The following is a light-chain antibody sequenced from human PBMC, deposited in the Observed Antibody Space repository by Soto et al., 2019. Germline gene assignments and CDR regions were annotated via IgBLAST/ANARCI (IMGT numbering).Light chain of an antibody. V-gene: IGLV2-14*01. CDR3: SSYTSSSTLV. Sequence: QSALTPPASVSGSPGPSITISCTGTSSDVGDYNYVSWYQQHPGKAPKVMIYDVSNRPSGVSSRFSGSKSGNTASLTISGLQAEEEADYYCSSYTSSSTLVFGTGTKLTVL. CDR1: SSDVGDYNY. CDR2: DVS. J-gene: IGLJ1*01.